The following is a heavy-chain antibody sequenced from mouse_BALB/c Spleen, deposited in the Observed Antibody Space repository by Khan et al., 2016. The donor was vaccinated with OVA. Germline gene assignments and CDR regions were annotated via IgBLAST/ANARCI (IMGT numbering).Heavy chain of an antibody. D-gene: IGHD1-1*01. CDR2: IAPGSGST. Sequence: DLVKPGASVKLSCRASGYTFTSYWINWIKQSPGQGLEWIGRIAPGSGSTSYHYMFKGNAILTVDTSSRTAYIQFSSLSSEDSTVFFYARANYYGSGPYARDYWGQGASVTVSS. V-gene: IGHV1S41*01. J-gene: IGHJ4*01. CDR1: GYTFTSYW. CDR3: ARANYYGSGPYARDY.